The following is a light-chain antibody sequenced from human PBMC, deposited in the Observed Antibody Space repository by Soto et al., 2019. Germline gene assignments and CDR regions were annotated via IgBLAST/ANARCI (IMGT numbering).Light chain of an antibody. J-gene: IGKJ4*01. Sequence: EILFAQSPATLSFSPGGRATPSSRASQTVSSSLAWYQQKPGQAHRLLIYEASNRATGIPARFSGSGSGADFTLTISSLEPEDFALYYCQQHINWPLTFGGGTKVDIK. V-gene: IGKV3-11*01. CDR3: QQHINWPLT. CDR1: QTVSSS. CDR2: EAS.